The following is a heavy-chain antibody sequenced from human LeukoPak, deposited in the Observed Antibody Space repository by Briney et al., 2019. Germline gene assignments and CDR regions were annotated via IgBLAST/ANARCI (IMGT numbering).Heavy chain of an antibody. J-gene: IGHJ5*02. CDR1: GDSVSSNSVT. V-gene: IGHV6-1*01. CDR3: ARRLTQYDCFDP. D-gene: IGHD2-2*01. CDR2: TYYRSTWYN. Sequence: SQTLSLTCAIFGDSVSSNSVTWNWIRQSPSRGLEWLGRTYYRSTWYNDYAVSVRGRITVNPDTSKNQFSLHLNSVTPEDTAVYYCARRLTQYDCFDPWGQGILVTVSS.